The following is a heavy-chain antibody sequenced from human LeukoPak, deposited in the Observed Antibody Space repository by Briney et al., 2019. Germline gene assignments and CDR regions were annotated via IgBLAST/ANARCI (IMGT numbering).Heavy chain of an antibody. CDR1: GYTFTSYD. J-gene: IGHJ5*02. CDR3: ATITMVRGVHPNWFDP. V-gene: IGHV1-8*01. CDR2: MNPNSGNT. Sequence: ASVKVSCKASGYTFTSYDINWVRQATGQGLEWMGWMNPNSGNTGYAQKFQGRVTMTRDTSISTAYMELSRLRSDDAAVYYCATITMVRGVHPNWFDPWGQGTLVTVSS. D-gene: IGHD3-10*01.